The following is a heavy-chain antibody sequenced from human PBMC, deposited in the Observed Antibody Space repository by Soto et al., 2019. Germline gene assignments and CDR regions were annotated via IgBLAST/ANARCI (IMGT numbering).Heavy chain of an antibody. CDR1: GFTFSSYA. Sequence: PVGSLRLSCAASGFTFSSYAISWVRQATGKGLEWVSAISGSGGSTYYADSVKGRFTISRDNSKNTLYLQMNSLRAEDTAVYYCASGGYSSSPYYYYGMDVWGQGTTVTVSS. D-gene: IGHD6-6*01. J-gene: IGHJ6*02. CDR3: ASGGYSSSPYYYYGMDV. V-gene: IGHV3-23*01. CDR2: ISGSGGST.